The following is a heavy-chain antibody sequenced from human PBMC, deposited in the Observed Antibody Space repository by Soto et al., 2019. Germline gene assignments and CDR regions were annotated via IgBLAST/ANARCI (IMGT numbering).Heavy chain of an antibody. D-gene: IGHD6-13*01. CDR1: GFTFSSYD. V-gene: IGHV3-13*01. CDR2: IGVAGDT. J-gene: IGHJ4*02. Sequence: EVQLVESGGGLVQPGGSLRLSCAASGFTFSSYDMHWVRQVAGKGLEWVSAIGVAGDTYYPDSVKGRFTISRENAKNSLSIQMNSLRAEDTAVDYCASGGLGSSWYEGGSRIDYWGQGTLVTVSS. CDR3: ASGGLGSSWYEGGSRIDY.